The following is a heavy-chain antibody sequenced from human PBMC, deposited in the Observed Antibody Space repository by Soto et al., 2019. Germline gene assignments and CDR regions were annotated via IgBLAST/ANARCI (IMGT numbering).Heavy chain of an antibody. CDR1: GFSFCNYW. CDR2: IKTDGSST. J-gene: IGHJ4*02. Sequence: EVQLVESGGGLVQPGGSLRLSCAASGFSFCNYWIHWVRQAPGKGLVWVSRIKTDGSSTDYAASVKGRFTISRDNAKNTLYLQMNSLTAEDTAVYYCAKREGNTYGLFHWGQGTLVTVSS. CDR3: AKREGNTYGLFH. V-gene: IGHV3-74*01. D-gene: IGHD5-18*01.